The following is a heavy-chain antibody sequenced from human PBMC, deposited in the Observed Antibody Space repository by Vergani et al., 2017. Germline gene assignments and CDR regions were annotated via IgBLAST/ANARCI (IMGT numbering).Heavy chain of an antibody. Sequence: QVQILQSGGGVVQPGGSLILSCPLSGFTFNTYGIHWVRQAPGKGLEWVSFIRYDGSSEYYGDSVKGRFTISRDKSKNTVNLQMNSLRTEDTAVYFCANSVIAGNVGVAYFGMDVWGRGATVTVSS. CDR3: ANSVIAGNVGVAYFGMDV. V-gene: IGHV3-30*02. CDR1: GFTFNTYG. D-gene: IGHD2/OR15-2a*01. J-gene: IGHJ6*02. CDR2: IRYDGSSE.